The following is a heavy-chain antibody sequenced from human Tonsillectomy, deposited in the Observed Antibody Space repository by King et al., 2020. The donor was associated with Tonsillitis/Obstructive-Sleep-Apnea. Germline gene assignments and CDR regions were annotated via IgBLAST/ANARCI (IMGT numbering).Heavy chain of an antibody. Sequence: VQLVQSGGGVVQPGRSLRLSCAASGFTLSSYAMYWVRQAPGKGLEWVAVISYDGSNKYYADSVKGRFTISRDNSKNTLYVHMNSLRVEDTAVYYCSSSQEWFDAFDIWGQGTMVTVFS. V-gene: IGHV3-30*04. CDR1: GFTLSSYA. J-gene: IGHJ3*02. D-gene: IGHD3-3*01. CDR2: ISYDGSNK. CDR3: SSSQEWFDAFDI.